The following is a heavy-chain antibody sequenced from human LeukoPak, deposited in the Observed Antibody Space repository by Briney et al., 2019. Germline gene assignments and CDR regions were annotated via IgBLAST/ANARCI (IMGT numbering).Heavy chain of an antibody. CDR2: IYYSGST. J-gene: IGHJ4*02. CDR1: GGSISSYY. D-gene: IGHD3-22*01. V-gene: IGHV4-59*01. Sequence: SETLSLTCTVSGGSISSYYWSWIRQPPGKGLEWIGYIYYSGSTNYNPSLKSQVTISVDTSKNQFSLKLSSVTAADTAVYYCARGSGYYLDFDYWGQGTLVTVSS. CDR3: ARGSGYYLDFDY.